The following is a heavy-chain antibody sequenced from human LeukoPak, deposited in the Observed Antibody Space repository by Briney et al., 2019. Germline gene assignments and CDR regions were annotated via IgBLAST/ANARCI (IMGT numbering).Heavy chain of an antibody. CDR2: IYYSGST. Sequence: SETLSLTCTVSGGSISIYYWSWIRQPPGKGLEWIGHIYYSGSTNYNPSLKSRVTISIDTSKNQFSLRLSSVTAADTAVYYCARGAAGYSYGWGQGTLVTVSS. V-gene: IGHV4-59*01. D-gene: IGHD5-18*01. J-gene: IGHJ4*02. CDR3: ARGAAGYSYG. CDR1: GGSISIYY.